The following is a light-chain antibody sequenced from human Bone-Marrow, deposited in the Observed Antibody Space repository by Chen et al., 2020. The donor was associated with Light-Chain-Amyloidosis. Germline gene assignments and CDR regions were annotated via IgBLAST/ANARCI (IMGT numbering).Light chain of an antibody. V-gene: IGLV1-44*01. CDR2: SKN. CDR1: TSNVGSNS. CDR3: AAWDDSVNGYV. Sequence: QSVLTQSPSASGPPGQRVTMSCSGSTSNVGSNSVNWYQQVPGTAPKLLIDSKNQCPSGVPDLFSGSKSGTSASLAISGLQSEDEAVYECAAWDDSVNGYVFGAGTKVTVL. J-gene: IGLJ1*01.